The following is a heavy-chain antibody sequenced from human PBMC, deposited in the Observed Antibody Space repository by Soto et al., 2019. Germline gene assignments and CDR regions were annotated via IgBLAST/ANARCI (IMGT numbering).Heavy chain of an antibody. D-gene: IGHD1-7*01. CDR3: ARDITGTLGPDWFDP. CDR2: IIPILGTA. J-gene: IGHJ5*02. Sequence: GASVKVSCKASGGTFSSYAISWVRQAPGQGLEWMGGIIPILGTANYAQKFQGRVTITADESTSTAYMELSSLRSEDTAVYYCARDITGTLGPDWFDPWGQGTLVTVSS. V-gene: IGHV1-69*13. CDR1: GGTFSSYA.